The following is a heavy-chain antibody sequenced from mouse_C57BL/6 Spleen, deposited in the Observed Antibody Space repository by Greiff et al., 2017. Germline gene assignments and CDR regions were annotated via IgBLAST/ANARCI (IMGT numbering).Heavy chain of an antibody. V-gene: IGHV1-54*01. CDR2: INPGSGGT. CDR3: ARPLYYGSSSFAY. J-gene: IGHJ3*01. Sequence: QVQLQQSGAELVRPGTSVKVSCKASGYAFTNYLIEWVKQRPGQGLEWIGVINPGSGGTNYNEKFKGKATLTADKSSSTAYMQLSSLTSEDSAVYFCARPLYYGSSSFAYWGQGTLVTVSA. CDR1: GYAFTNYL. D-gene: IGHD1-1*01.